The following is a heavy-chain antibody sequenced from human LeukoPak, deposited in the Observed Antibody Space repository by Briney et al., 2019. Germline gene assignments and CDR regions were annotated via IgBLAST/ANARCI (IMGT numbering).Heavy chain of an antibody. Sequence: SETLSLTCTVSGGSISSGGYSWSWIRQPPGKGLEWIGYIYHSGSTYYNPSLKSRVTISVDRSKNQFSLKLSSVTAADTAVYYCARRYFWSGYLDYWGQGTLVTVSS. D-gene: IGHD3-3*01. J-gene: IGHJ4*02. CDR3: ARRYFWSGYLDY. CDR2: IYHSGST. CDR1: GGSISSGGYS. V-gene: IGHV4-30-2*01.